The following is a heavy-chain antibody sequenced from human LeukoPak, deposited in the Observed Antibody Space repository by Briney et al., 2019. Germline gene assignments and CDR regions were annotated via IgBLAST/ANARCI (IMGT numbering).Heavy chain of an antibody. CDR3: ATGYDYVWGSYRYTGN. J-gene: IGHJ4*02. D-gene: IGHD3-16*02. CDR1: GFTFSSYE. V-gene: IGHV3-48*03. CDR2: ISSSGSTI. Sequence: GGSLRLSCAASGFTFSSYEMNWVRQAPGKGLEWVSYISSSGSTIYYADSVKGRFTISRDNAKNSLYLQMNSLRAEDTAVYYCATGYDYVWGSYRYTGNWGQGTLVTASS.